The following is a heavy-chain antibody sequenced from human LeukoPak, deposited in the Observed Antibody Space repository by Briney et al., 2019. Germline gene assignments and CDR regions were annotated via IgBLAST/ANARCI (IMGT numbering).Heavy chain of an antibody. J-gene: IGHJ4*02. CDR2: IKSKTDGGTT. CDR3: TTDVVNSYGSFDY. CDR1: GFTLSNAW. V-gene: IGHV3-15*01. D-gene: IGHD5-18*01. Sequence: GGSLRLSCATSGFTLSNAWMSWVRQAPGKGLAWVGRIKSKTDGGTTDYAAPVKGRFTISRDDSKNTLYLQMNSLKTEDTAVYYCTTDVVNSYGSFDYWGQGTLVTVSS.